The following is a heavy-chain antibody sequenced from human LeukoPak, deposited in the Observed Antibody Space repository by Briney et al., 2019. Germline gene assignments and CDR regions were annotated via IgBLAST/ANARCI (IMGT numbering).Heavy chain of an antibody. CDR1: GFTFSDYY. CDR3: ARDYWFDP. CDR2: ISGSGSHT. Sequence: PGGSLRLSCAASGFTFSDYYMSWIRQAPGKGLAWVSYISGSGSHTTYADPVRGRFTISRDNAKNSLYLQMNSLRAEDTAVYYCARDYWFDPWGHGTLVTVSS. V-gene: IGHV3-11*06. J-gene: IGHJ5*02.